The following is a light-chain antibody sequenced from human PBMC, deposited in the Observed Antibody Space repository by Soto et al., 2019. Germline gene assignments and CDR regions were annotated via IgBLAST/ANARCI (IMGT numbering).Light chain of an antibody. V-gene: IGKV3-11*01. J-gene: IGKJ1*01. CDR3: HQRQSWPRT. Sequence: IVLKQSPATLSSFHGDRVTLSCRASQYINTRLAWYQHRPGQAPRLLIYQTSIRAAGIPARFSASGTGTDFTLTISDVQPEDFTVYYCHQRQSWPRTFGQGTKVDIK. CDR1: QYINTR. CDR2: QTS.